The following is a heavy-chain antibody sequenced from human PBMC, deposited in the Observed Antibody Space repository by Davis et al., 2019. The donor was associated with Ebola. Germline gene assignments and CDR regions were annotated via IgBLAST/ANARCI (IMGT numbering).Heavy chain of an antibody. Sequence: PGGSLRLSCAASGLNFNNAWMSWVRQAPGKGLEWVSAISGSGVTSYYADSVKGRFTISRDNSKNTLYLQMNSLRAEDTAVYYCAKDYYGSGSYRYYYYYMDVWGKGTTVTVSS. J-gene: IGHJ6*03. CDR3: AKDYYGSGSYRYYYYYMDV. CDR1: GLNFNNAW. D-gene: IGHD3-10*01. CDR2: ISGSGVTS. V-gene: IGHV3-23*01.